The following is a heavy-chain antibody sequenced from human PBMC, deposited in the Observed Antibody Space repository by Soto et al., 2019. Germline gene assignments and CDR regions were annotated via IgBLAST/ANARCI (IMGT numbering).Heavy chain of an antibody. V-gene: IGHV4-39*01. D-gene: IGHD4-17*01. CDR3: ARHYYADYFDY. CDR2: IYYSGST. Sequence: SETLSLTCTVSGGSISSSSYYWGWIRQPPGKGLEWIGSIYYSGSTYYNPPLKSRVTISVDTSKNQFSLKLSSVTAADTAVYYCARHYYADYFDYWGQGTLVTVS. CDR1: GGSISSSSYY. J-gene: IGHJ4*02.